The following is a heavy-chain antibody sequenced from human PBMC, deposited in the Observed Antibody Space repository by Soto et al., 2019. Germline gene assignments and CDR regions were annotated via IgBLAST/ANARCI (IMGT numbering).Heavy chain of an antibody. CDR1: GYTLTELS. V-gene: IGHV1-24*01. J-gene: IGHJ4*02. CDR2: FDPEDGET. Sequence: GASVKVSCKVSGYTLTELSMHWVRQAPGKGLEWMGGFDPEDGETIYAQKVQGRVTMTTDTSSSTAYMELRSLRSDDTAVYYCAREPNYFDYWGQGTLVTVSS. CDR3: AREPNYFDY.